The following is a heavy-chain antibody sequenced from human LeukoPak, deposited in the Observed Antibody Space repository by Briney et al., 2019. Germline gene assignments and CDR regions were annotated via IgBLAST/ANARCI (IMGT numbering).Heavy chain of an antibody. D-gene: IGHD5-18*01. Sequence: SETLSLTCAVYGGSFSGYYWSWIRQPPGKGLEWIGEINHSGSTNYNPSLKSRVTISVDTSKNQFSLKLSSVTAADPAVYYCARGRIQLWSRGYMDVWGKGTTVTVSS. CDR1: GGSFSGYY. CDR3: ARGRIQLWSRGYMDV. J-gene: IGHJ6*03. CDR2: INHSGST. V-gene: IGHV4-34*01.